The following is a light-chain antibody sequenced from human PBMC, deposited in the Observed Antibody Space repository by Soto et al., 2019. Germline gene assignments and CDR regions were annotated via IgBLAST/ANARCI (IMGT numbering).Light chain of an antibody. CDR3: SSFTSVHTGV. CDR2: HVT. CDR1: NSDVGGYDY. V-gene: IGLV2-14*01. J-gene: IGLJ3*02. Sequence: QLVLTQPASVSGSPGQSITISCTGSNSDVGGYDYVSWYQQHPGKVPKLLIYHVTNRPSGASDRFSGSKSGNTASLTISGLQPEDEADYYCSSFTSVHTGVFGGGTKLTVL.